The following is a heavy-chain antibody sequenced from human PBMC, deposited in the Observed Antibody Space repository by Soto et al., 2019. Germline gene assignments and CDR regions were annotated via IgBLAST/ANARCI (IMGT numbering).Heavy chain of an antibody. J-gene: IGHJ4*02. D-gene: IGHD2-15*01. Sequence: GSLRLSCAASGFTFSTYAMSWVRQAPGKGLEWVSAISGSGGNSTFYGDSVKSRFTISRDNSKNTLYLEMSSLGAEDTAVYYCAKGGGSCCFDCWGQGTLVTVSS. CDR1: GFTFSTYA. CDR2: ISGSGGNST. V-gene: IGHV3-23*01. CDR3: AKGGGSCCFDC.